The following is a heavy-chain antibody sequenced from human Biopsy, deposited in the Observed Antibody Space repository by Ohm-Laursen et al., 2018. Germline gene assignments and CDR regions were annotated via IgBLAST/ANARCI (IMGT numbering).Heavy chain of an antibody. J-gene: IGHJ6*02. CDR1: RGSISSDY. Sequence: SETLSLTCTVSRGSISSDYWNWIRQTPGKGLEWIGYIYYSGSTNYNPSLKSRVTISVDTSKNQFSLRLNSVTAADTAVYYCARATNSTGWPYYYFYGMDVWGQGTTVTVSS. CDR3: ARATNSTGWPYYYFYGMDV. D-gene: IGHD2/OR15-2a*01. V-gene: IGHV4-59*01. CDR2: IYYSGST.